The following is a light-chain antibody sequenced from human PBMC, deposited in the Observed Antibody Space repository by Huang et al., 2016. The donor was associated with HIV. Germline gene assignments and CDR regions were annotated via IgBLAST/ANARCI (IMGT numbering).Light chain of an antibody. V-gene: IGKV3-15*01. CDR1: QSVNTN. CDR2: AAS. CDR3: QQYNKWPPEYT. Sequence: VMMSQSPATLAASPGERVTLSCGASQSVNTNLDWYQQKPGQPPRLLIYAASTRATGVPARCAGSGSGTEFTLTIDSLQSDDFAVYYCQQYNKWPPEYTFGQGTRLEIK. J-gene: IGKJ2*01.